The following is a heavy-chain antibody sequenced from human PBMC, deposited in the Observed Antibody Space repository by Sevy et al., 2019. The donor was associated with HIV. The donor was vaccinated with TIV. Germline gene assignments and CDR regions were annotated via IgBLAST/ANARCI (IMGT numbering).Heavy chain of an antibody. J-gene: IGHJ4*02. Sequence: GGSLRLSCAASGFNIRAHWMLWVRQAPGKGLEWVANINEDGGTKYYLDSVKGRFTISRDNAENSAFLQMNSLRVEDTAVYYCVRALLKADSLWGQGTLVTVSS. CDR1: GFNIRAHW. V-gene: IGHV3-7*01. CDR3: VRALLKADSL. CDR2: INEDGGTK. D-gene: IGHD1-26*01.